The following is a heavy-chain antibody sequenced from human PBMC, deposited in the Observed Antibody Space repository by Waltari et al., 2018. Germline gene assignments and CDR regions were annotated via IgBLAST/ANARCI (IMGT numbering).Heavy chain of an antibody. CDR1: GFTFADYA. Sequence: EVQLVESGGGLVQPGRSLRLSCAASGFTFADYAMHWVRQAPGKGLEWVSGISWNSGSIGYADSVKGRFTISRDNAKNSLYLQMNSLRAEDTALYYCAKGGGGWYVGWYYFDYWGQGTLVTVSS. J-gene: IGHJ4*02. D-gene: IGHD6-19*01. CDR3: AKGGGGWYVGWYYFDY. V-gene: IGHV3-9*01. CDR2: ISWNSGSI.